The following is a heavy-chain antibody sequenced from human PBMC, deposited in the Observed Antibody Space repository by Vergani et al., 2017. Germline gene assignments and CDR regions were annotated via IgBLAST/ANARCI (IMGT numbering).Heavy chain of an antibody. Sequence: EVQLVESGGGLVKPGGSLRLSCAASGFTFSSYSMNWVRQAPGKGLECVSSISSSSSYIYYADSVKGRFTISRDNAKNSLYLQMNSLRAEDTAVYYCASDVLLWFGEVTHAFDIWGQGTMVTVSS. CDR3: ASDVLLWFGEVTHAFDI. D-gene: IGHD3-10*01. CDR2: ISSSSSYI. CDR1: GFTFSSYS. V-gene: IGHV3-21*01. J-gene: IGHJ3*02.